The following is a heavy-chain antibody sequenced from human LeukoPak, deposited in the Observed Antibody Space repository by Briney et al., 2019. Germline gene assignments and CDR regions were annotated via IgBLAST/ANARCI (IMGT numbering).Heavy chain of an antibody. J-gene: IGHJ5*02. CDR3: ARERSYCSGATCALDL. CDR2: TGLSSSYI. CDR1: GFSLNIYD. V-gene: IGHV3-21*01. D-gene: IGHD2-15*01. Sequence: PGGSLRLSCAASGFSLNIYDMVWVRQAPGKGLEWIASTGLSSSYIGYADSVKGRFNISRDNGENSVYLQMNSLRAEDTAVYFCARERSYCSGATCALDLWGQGTLVTVSS.